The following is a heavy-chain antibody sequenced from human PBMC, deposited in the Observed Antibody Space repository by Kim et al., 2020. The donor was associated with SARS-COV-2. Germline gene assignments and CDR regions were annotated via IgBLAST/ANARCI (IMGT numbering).Heavy chain of an antibody. Sequence: SETLSLTCAVYGGSFSGYYWSWIRQPPGKGLEWIGEINHSGSTNYNPSLKSRVTISVDTSKNQFSLKLSSVTAADTAVYYCARGEGEEYGYWDGYWGQGTLVTVSS. CDR2: INHSGST. CDR3: ARGEGEEYGYWDGY. D-gene: IGHD3-22*01. J-gene: IGHJ4*02. CDR1: GGSFSGYY. V-gene: IGHV4-34*01.